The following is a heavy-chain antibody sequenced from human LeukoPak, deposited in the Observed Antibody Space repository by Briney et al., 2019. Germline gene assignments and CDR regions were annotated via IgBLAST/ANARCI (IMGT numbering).Heavy chain of an antibody. CDR2: ISSNGGTT. D-gene: IGHD3-22*01. CDR3: ARSSGYGYYFDC. CDR1: GFTFSSDA. V-gene: IGHV3-64*01. J-gene: IGHJ4*02. Sequence: PGGSLRLSCAASGFTFSSDAMHWVRQAPGKGLEYVSTISSNGGTTHYGNSVKGRFTISRDNSKNTLYLQMGSLRAEDMAVYFCARSSGYGYYFDCWGQGTLVTVSS.